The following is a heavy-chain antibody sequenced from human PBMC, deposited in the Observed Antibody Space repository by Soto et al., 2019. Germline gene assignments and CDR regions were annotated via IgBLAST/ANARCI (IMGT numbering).Heavy chain of an antibody. CDR3: ARDPALTAPYYGMDV. D-gene: IGHD2-21*02. CDR1: GFTVSSNY. J-gene: IGHJ6*02. V-gene: IGHV3-53*01. CDR2: IYSGGST. Sequence: GGSLRLSCAASGFTVSSNYMSWVRQAPGKGLEWVSVIYSGGSTYYADSVKGRFTISRDNSKNTLYLQMNSLRAEDTAVYYCARDPALTAPYYGMDVWGQGTTVTVSS.